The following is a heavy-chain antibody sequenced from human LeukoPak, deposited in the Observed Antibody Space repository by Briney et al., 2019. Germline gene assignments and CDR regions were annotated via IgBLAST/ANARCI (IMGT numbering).Heavy chain of an antibody. Sequence: SGGSLRLSCAASGFNFRSYEMNRVRQAPGKGLEWVSYIGSSGTTAYYADSVKGRFTISRDNAKNSLYLQMNSLRAEDTAVYYCARDFSKYYLDYWGQGTLVTVSS. V-gene: IGHV3-48*03. CDR2: IGSSGTTA. CDR1: GFNFRSYE. CDR3: ARDFSKYYLDY. D-gene: IGHD6-13*01. J-gene: IGHJ4*02.